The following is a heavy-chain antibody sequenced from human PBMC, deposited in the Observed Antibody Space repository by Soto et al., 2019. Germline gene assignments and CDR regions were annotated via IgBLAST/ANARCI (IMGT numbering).Heavy chain of an antibody. V-gene: IGHV4-34*01. CDR3: ARGHGSGINGMDG. Sequence: SETLSLTCAVYGGSFSGYYWSWIRQPPGKGLEWIGEINHSGSTNYNPSLKSRVTISVDTSKNQFSLKLSSVTAADTAVYYCARGHGSGINGMDGWGQGTTVTV. CDR1: GGSFSGYY. CDR2: INHSGST. J-gene: IGHJ6*02. D-gene: IGHD3-10*01.